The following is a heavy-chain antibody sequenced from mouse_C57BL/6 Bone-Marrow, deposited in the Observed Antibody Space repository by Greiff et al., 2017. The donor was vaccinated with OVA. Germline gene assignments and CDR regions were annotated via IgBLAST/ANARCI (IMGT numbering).Heavy chain of an antibody. D-gene: IGHD3-2*02. CDR3: ASDSSGYVYFDY. CDR1: GYSITSGYY. J-gene: IGHJ2*01. CDR2: ISYDGST. V-gene: IGHV3-6*01. Sequence: EVKVEESGPGLVKPSQSLSLTCSVTGYSITSGYYWNWIRQFPGNKLEWMGYISYDGSTYYNPSLKNRISITRDPSKNQFFLKLNSVTTEDTATYSCASDSSGYVYFDYWGQGTTLTVSS.